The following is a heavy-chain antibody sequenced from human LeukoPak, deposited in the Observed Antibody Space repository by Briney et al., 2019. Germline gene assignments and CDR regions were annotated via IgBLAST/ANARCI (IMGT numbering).Heavy chain of an antibody. CDR1: GSSFTSYW. D-gene: IGHD2-15*01. J-gene: IGHJ2*01. V-gene: IGHV5-10-1*01. CDR3: VRLYCSGGRCYSDWYFDL. Sequence: GASLKISCKGFGSSFTSYWISWVRPMPGKGLEWMGRIDPSDSETNYSPSFQGHVTISADKSISTAYLQWSSLKASDTAMYYCVRLYCSGGRCYSDWYFDLWGRGTLVTVSS. CDR2: IDPSDSET.